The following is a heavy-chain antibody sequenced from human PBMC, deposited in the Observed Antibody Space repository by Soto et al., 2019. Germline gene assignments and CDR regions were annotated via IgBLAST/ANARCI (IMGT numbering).Heavy chain of an antibody. J-gene: IGHJ4*02. CDR1: GFTFSSYA. Sequence: GGSLRLSCAASGFTFSSYAMSWVRQAPGKGLEWVSLISGSGGGTYYADSVKGRFTISRDNSKNTLHLQMNSLRAEDTAVFYCAKHLSNGSPDYWGQGTMVTVSS. D-gene: IGHD2-15*01. CDR3: AKHLSNGSPDY. CDR2: ISGSGGGT. V-gene: IGHV3-23*01.